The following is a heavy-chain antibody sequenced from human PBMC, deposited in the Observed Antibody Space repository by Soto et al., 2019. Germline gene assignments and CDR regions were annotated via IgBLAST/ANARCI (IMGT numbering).Heavy chain of an antibody. CDR2: ISGSGGST. Sequence: EVQLLESGGGLVQPGGSLRLSCAASGFTFSSYAMSWVRQAPGKGLEWVSAISGSGGSTYYADSVKGRFTISRNNSKNTLYLQMNSLRAEDTAVYYCAKRPRVGYSGYDSAYWGQGTLVTVSS. J-gene: IGHJ4*02. D-gene: IGHD5-12*01. CDR3: AKRPRVGYSGYDSAY. V-gene: IGHV3-23*01. CDR1: GFTFSSYA.